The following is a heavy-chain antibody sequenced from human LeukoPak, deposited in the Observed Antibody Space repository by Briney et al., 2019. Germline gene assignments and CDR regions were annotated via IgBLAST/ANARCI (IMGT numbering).Heavy chain of an antibody. CDR2: IIPIFGTA. V-gene: IGHV1-69*13. CDR1: GYTFTSYG. Sequence: SVKVSCKASGYTFTSYGISWVRQAPGQGLEWMGGIIPIFGTANYAQKFQGRVTITADESTSTAYMELSSLRSEDTAVYYCARVLNYYDSSGPFDYWGQGTLVTVSS. J-gene: IGHJ4*02. D-gene: IGHD3-22*01. CDR3: ARVLNYYDSSGPFDY.